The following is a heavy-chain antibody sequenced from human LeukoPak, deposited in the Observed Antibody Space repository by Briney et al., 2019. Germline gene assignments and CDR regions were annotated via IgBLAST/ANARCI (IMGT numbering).Heavy chain of an antibody. CDR2: IYSSGST. J-gene: IGHJ6*03. Sequence: SETLSLTCTVSGGSISSSSDSWGWIRQPPGKGLEWIGGIYSSGSTNYNPSLKSRVTISVDTSKNQFSLKLSSVTAADTAVYYCARVFDSGSQAYFYYMDVWGKGTTVTISS. V-gene: IGHV4-39*07. CDR1: GGSISSSSDS. CDR3: ARVFDSGSQAYFYYMDV. D-gene: IGHD3-10*01.